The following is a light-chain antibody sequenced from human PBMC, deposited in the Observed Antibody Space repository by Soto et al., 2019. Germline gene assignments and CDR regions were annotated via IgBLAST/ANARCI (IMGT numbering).Light chain of an antibody. Sequence: QSVLTQPPSVSATPGQKVTISCSGSSSNIGNNYVSWYQQPPGTPPKLLIYDNNKRPSGIPDRFSGSKSGTSATLGITGLQTGDEAEYYCGTWDRSLDSHYVFGTGTKVTVL. CDR2: DNN. CDR1: SSNIGNNY. J-gene: IGLJ1*01. CDR3: GTWDRSLDSHYV. V-gene: IGLV1-51*01.